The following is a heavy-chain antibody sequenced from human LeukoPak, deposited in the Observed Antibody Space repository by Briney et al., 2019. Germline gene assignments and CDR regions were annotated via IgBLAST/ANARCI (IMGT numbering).Heavy chain of an antibody. V-gene: IGHV3-48*04. D-gene: IGHD6-19*01. CDR2: ISSSGSTI. CDR3: AKNPPVGGWYVRIEGSAPDYFDY. CDR1: GFTFSSYS. Sequence: GGSLRLSCAASGFTFSSYSMNWVRQAPGKGLEWVSYISSSGSTIYYADSVKGRFTISRDNAKNSLYLQMNSLRAEDTAVYYCAKNPPVGGWYVRIEGSAPDYFDYWGQGTLVTVSS. J-gene: IGHJ4*02.